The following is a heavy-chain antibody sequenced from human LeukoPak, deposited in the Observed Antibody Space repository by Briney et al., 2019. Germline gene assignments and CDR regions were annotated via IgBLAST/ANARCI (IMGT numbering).Heavy chain of an antibody. Sequence: ASVKVSCKASGGTFSSYAISWVRQAPGQGLEWMGGIIPIFGTANYAQKFQGRVTITTDESTSTAYMELSSLRSEDTAVYYCARTDEGIAVLFDYWGQGTLVTVSS. D-gene: IGHD6-19*01. CDR1: GGTFSSYA. CDR2: IIPIFGTA. J-gene: IGHJ4*02. V-gene: IGHV1-69*05. CDR3: ARTDEGIAVLFDY.